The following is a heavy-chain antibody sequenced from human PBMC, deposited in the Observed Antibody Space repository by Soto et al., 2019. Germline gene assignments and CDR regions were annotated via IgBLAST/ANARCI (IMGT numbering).Heavy chain of an antibody. V-gene: IGHV1-18*01. D-gene: IGHD2-2*01. CDR3: AXXXXDCSSXXXXXXXXXXXYMDV. CDR2: ISPRGGST. J-gene: IGHJ6*03. CDR1: GYTFTSYG. Sequence: ASVKVSCKASGYTFTSYGISWVRQAPGQGLEWMGWISPRGGSTNYAQKLQGRVTMTTDTSTSTVYMELSSLRSEDTAVYYCAXXXXDCSSXXXXXXXXXXXYMDVWGKGTTVTVSS.